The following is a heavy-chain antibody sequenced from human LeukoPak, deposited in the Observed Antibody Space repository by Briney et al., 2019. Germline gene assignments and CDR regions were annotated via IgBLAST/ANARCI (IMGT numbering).Heavy chain of an antibody. V-gene: IGHV5-51*01. D-gene: IGHD3-10*01. CDR2: IYPGDSDT. CDR1: GYSFTSYW. Sequence: GESLKISCKGSGYSFTSYWIGWVRQMPGKGPEWMGIIYPGDSDTRYSPSFQGQVTISADKSISTAYLQWSSLKASDTAMYYCARRITMVRGVIGGNWFDPWGQGTLVTVSS. J-gene: IGHJ5*02. CDR3: ARRITMVRGVIGGNWFDP.